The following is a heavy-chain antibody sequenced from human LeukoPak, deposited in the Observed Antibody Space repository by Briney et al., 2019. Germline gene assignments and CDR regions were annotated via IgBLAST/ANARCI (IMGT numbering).Heavy chain of an antibody. CDR3: TTERRYSGPYDAFDI. CDR1: GFTFSNAW. V-gene: IGHV3-15*01. CDR2: IKSKTDGETT. Sequence: AGGSLRLSCAASGFTFSNAWMSWVRQAPGKGLEWVGRIKSKTDGETTDYAAPVKGRFTISRDDSKNTLYLQMNSLKTEDTAVYYCTTERRYSGPYDAFDIWGQGTMVTVSS. D-gene: IGHD1-26*01. J-gene: IGHJ3*02.